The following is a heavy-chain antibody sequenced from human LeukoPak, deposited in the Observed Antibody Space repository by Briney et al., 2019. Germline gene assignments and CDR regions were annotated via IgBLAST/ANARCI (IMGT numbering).Heavy chain of an antibody. CDR1: GFTFTYYG. CDR3: VRDRDWAFDY. CDR2: VRSDGSDK. D-gene: IGHD2-21*02. V-gene: IGHV3-30*02. J-gene: IGHJ4*02. Sequence: PGGSLRLSCGAPGFTFTYYGMHWVRQAPGKGLEWVTFVRSDGSDKYYADSVKGRFTFSRDNSKNTVYLQMNSLRPEDTAVYYCVRDRDWAFDYWGQGSLVTVSS.